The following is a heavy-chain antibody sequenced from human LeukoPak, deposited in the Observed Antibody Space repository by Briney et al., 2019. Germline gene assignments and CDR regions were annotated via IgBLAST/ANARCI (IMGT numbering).Heavy chain of an antibody. V-gene: IGHV4-34*01. Sequence: SETLSLTCAVYGGSFSGFFWSWIRQPPGKGLEWIGEINHSGSTNYNPSLKSRVTISIDTSKEQISLKLTSVTAADTAVYYCARLYGSGSYSPNWFDPWGQGTLVTVSS. J-gene: IGHJ5*02. CDR1: GGSFSGFF. CDR3: ARLYGSGSYSPNWFDP. D-gene: IGHD3-10*01. CDR2: INHSGST.